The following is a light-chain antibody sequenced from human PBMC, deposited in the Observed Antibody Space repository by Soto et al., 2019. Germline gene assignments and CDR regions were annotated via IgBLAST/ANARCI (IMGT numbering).Light chain of an antibody. CDR1: SSDVGGYNY. J-gene: IGLJ2*01. V-gene: IGLV2-14*01. CDR3: SSYTSSSTVV. CDR2: DVS. Sequence: QSALTQPASVSGSPGQSITISCTGTSSDVGGYNYVSWYQQHPGKAPKLMIFDVSNRPSGVSNRFSGSKSGNTASLTISGLQAEDVADYYCSSYTSSSTVVFGGRTQLTVL.